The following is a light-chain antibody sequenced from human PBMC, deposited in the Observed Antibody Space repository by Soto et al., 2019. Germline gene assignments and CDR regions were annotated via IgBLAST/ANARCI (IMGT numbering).Light chain of an antibody. CDR3: ETWDSNTYV. J-gene: IGLJ1*01. CDR1: SGHSSYI. CDR2: LEGSGSY. Sequence: QPVLTQSSSASASLGSSVSLTCTLSSGHSSYIIAWHQQQPGKAPRYLMKLEGSGSYNKGSGVPDRFSGSSPWADRYLTISNLQFEDEADYFCETWDSNTYVFGTGTKVTVL. V-gene: IGLV4-60*02.